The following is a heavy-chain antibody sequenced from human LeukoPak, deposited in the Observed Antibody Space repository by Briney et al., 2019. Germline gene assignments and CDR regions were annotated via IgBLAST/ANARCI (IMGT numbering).Heavy chain of an antibody. CDR1: GFTFSRHG. CDR3: AKYGDYDDFDI. Sequence: PGRSLRLSCVASGFTFSRHGMHWVRQAPGKGLEWVTVIWYDGSNKYYADSVKGRFTTSRDNSKNTLYLQMNSLRAEYTAVYYCAKYGDYDDFDIWGQGTMVTVSS. J-gene: IGHJ3*02. V-gene: IGHV3-33*06. D-gene: IGHD4-17*01. CDR2: IWYDGSNK.